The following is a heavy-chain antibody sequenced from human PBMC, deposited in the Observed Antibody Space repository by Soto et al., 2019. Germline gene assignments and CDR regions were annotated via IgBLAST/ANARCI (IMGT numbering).Heavy chain of an antibody. V-gene: IGHV1-8*01. CDR2: MNPNSGNT. Sequence: ASVKVSCKASGYTFTSYDINWVRQATGQGLEWMGWMNPNSGNTGYAQKFQGRVTMTRNTSISTAYMELSSLRSEDTAVYYCARDMGQLRYYYYGMDVWGQGNTVTVSS. CDR3: ARDMGQLRYYYYGMDV. D-gene: IGHD1-1*01. J-gene: IGHJ6*02. CDR1: GYTFTSYD.